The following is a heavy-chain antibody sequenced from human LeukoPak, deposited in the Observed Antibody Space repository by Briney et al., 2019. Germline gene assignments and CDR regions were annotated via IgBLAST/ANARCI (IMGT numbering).Heavy chain of an antibody. CDR3: ATRTPLIRGIIRTYFYLGMDV. D-gene: IGHD3-10*01. CDR1: GYTLTELS. V-gene: IGHV1-24*01. CDR2: FDCEDRDT. Sequence: ASVKVSCKVSGYTLTELSICWVRQAPGEGLEWMGSFDCEDRDTIYAPKFQDRVTMTVDTSTDTAYMELNSLRSENTAVYYCATRTPLIRGIIRTYFYLGMDVWGHGTTVIVSS. J-gene: IGHJ6*02.